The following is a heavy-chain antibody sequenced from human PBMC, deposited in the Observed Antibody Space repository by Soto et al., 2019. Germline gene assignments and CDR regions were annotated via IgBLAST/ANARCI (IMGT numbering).Heavy chain of an antibody. D-gene: IGHD3-3*01. V-gene: IGHV3-30*03. CDR1: GFTFSSYG. J-gene: IGHJ4*02. Sequence: GGSLRLSCAASGFTFSSYGMHWVRQAPGKGLEWVAVISYDGSNKYYADSVKGRFTISRDNSKNTLYLQMNSLRAEDTAVYYCARLNDFWSGYPLDYWGQGTLVTVS. CDR3: ARLNDFWSGYPLDY. CDR2: ISYDGSNK.